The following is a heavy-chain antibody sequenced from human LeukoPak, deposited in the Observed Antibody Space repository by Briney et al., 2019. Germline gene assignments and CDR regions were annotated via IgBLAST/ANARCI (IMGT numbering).Heavy chain of an antibody. J-gene: IGHJ4*02. Sequence: AGGSLRLSCAASGFTFSSYAMSWVRQAPGKGLEWVSAISGSGGSTYYADSVKGRFTISRDNSKNTLYLQMNSLRAEDTAVYYCARATSKYYYDSSGYYLDYWGQGTLVTVSS. V-gene: IGHV3-23*01. CDR1: GFTFSSYA. D-gene: IGHD3-22*01. CDR3: ARATSKYYYDSSGYYLDY. CDR2: ISGSGGST.